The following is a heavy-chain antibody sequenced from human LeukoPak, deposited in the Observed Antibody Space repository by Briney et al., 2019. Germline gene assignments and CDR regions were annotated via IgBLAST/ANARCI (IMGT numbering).Heavy chain of an antibody. CDR1: GFTFSSYA. CDR2: ISSSGGST. V-gene: IGHV3-23*01. D-gene: IGHD1-26*01. J-gene: IGHJ6*02. Sequence: GGSLRLSCAASGFTFSSYAMTWVRQAPGKGLEWVSTISSSGGSTYNADSVKGRFTISRDNSKNTLYLQTNGLRAEDTAVYYCAKGPSGSFHPALYSMDVWGQGTTVTVSS. CDR3: AKGPSGSFHPALYSMDV.